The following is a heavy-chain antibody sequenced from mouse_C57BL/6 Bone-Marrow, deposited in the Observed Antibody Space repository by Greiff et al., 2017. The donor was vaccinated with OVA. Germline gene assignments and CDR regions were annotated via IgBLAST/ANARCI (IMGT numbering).Heavy chain of an antibody. D-gene: IGHD2-4*01. J-gene: IGHJ3*01. CDR3: VRHVYYDYDRGFAY. CDR2: IRSKSNNYAT. CDR1: GFSFNTYA. V-gene: IGHV10-1*01. Sequence: EVQGVESGGGLVQPKGSLKLSCAASGFSFNTYAMNWVRQAPGEGLEWVARIRSKSNNYATYYADSVKDRFTISRDDSESMLYLQMNNLKTEDTAMYYCVRHVYYDYDRGFAYWGQGTLVTVSA.